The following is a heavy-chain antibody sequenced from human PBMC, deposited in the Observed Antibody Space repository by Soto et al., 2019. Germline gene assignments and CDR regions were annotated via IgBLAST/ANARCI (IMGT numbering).Heavy chain of an antibody. J-gene: IGHJ5*02. D-gene: IGHD3-10*01. CDR1: GYTFTRYY. V-gene: IGHV1-46*03. Sequence: ASVQVSCQASGYTFTRYYMHWVRQAPGQGLEWMGIINPSGGSTSYAQKFQGRVTMTRDTSTSTVYRELSSLRSEDTTVYYCARAMDWFDPWGQGTLVTVSS. CDR3: ARAMDWFDP. CDR2: INPSGGST.